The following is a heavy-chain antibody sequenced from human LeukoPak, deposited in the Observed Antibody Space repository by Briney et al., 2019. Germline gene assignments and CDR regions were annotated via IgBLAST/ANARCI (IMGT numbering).Heavy chain of an antibody. CDR3: AGGRLWFGEYDAFDI. Sequence: ASVKVSCKASGYTFTSYDINWVRQATGQGLEWMGWMNPNSGNTGYAQKFQGRVTMTRNTSISTAYMEPSSLRSEDTAVYYCAGGRLWFGEYDAFDIWGQGTMVTVSS. V-gene: IGHV1-8*01. J-gene: IGHJ3*02. CDR1: GYTFTSYD. D-gene: IGHD3-10*01. CDR2: MNPNSGNT.